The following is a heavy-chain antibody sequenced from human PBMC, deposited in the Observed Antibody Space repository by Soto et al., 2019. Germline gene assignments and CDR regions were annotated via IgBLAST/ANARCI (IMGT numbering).Heavy chain of an antibody. CDR1: GFTFSNYE. V-gene: IGHV3-48*03. Sequence: EVQLVESGGGLVQAGGSLRLFCAASGFTFSNYEVNWVRQAPGKGLEWVSYIGTRGRTIYYADSVKGRFTISRDNAKNSLYLQMNSLRAEDTAFYYCARDPAIYSGKFDYGFDVWGQGTTVTVSS. CDR2: IGTRGRTI. CDR3: ARDPAIYSGKFDYGFDV. D-gene: IGHD4-4*01. J-gene: IGHJ6*02.